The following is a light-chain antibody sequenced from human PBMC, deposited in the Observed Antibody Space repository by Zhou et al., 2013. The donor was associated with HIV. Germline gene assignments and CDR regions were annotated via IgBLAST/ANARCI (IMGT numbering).Light chain of an antibody. Sequence: DIQLTQSPSFLSASVGDKVTITCRASDDIADFFAWYQQKPGKAPKLLIYGASTLQTDVPSRFSGSRSGTEFTLTVQSLQPDDLATYYCQQLMTYPSITFGQGTRLEI. CDR2: GAS. CDR1: DDIADF. CDR3: QQLMTYPSIT. J-gene: IGKJ5*01. V-gene: IGKV1-9*01.